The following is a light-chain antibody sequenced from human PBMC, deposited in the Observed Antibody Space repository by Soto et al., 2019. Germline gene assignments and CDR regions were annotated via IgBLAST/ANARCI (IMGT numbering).Light chain of an antibody. CDR3: QYYGSSPWT. Sequence: ETVLTQSPGILSLSPGEKATLSCRASQSVIASYIAWYQQKPAQAPRLLIYGASTRATGIPDRFSGSGSGTDFTLTISRLEPEDFAVYYCQYYGSSPWTFGLGTKVEIK. V-gene: IGKV3-20*01. CDR2: GAS. CDR1: QSVIASY. J-gene: IGKJ1*01.